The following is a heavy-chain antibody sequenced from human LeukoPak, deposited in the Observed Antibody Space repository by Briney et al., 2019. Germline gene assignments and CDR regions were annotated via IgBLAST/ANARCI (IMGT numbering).Heavy chain of an antibody. V-gene: IGHV3-7*05. CDR2: IKEDGTMK. CDR3: ARDTGFNTFDY. Sequence: PGGSLRLSCAASGFTFRNFWMSWVRQAPGKGLEWVGNIKEDGTMKYYLDSVKGRVTISRDDARNSLHLQLDSLRAEDTAVYFCARDTGFNTFDYWGQGTPVTVSS. D-gene: IGHD5-24*01. J-gene: IGHJ4*02. CDR1: GFTFRNFW.